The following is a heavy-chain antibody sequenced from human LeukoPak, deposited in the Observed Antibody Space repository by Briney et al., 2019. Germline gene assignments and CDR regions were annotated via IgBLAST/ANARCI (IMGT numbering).Heavy chain of an antibody. Sequence: GGSLRLSCAASGFTFSSYWMHWVRQAPGKGLVWVSRINSDGSSTSYADSVKGRFTISRDNAKNTLYLQMNSLRAEDTAVYYCARGTVVEELRYFDWLSEDFDYWGQGTLVTVSS. CDR2: INSDGSST. CDR1: GFTFSSYW. V-gene: IGHV3-74*01. J-gene: IGHJ4*02. D-gene: IGHD3-9*01. CDR3: ARGTVVEELRYFDWLSEDFDY.